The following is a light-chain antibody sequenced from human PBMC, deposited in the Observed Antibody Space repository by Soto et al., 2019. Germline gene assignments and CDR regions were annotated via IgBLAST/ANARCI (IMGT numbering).Light chain of an antibody. CDR1: SSNIEPNT. J-gene: IGLJ1*01. Sequence: QSVLTQPPSASGTPGQRVTISCSGSSSNIEPNTVSWYQPLPRAAPNLLFYNHDQRPSGAPDRFPGSKSGTSASLAISGLQSEDEADYYCAAWDDSLNGPRYVFGTGTK. V-gene: IGLV1-44*01. CDR3: AAWDDSLNGPRYV. CDR2: NHD.